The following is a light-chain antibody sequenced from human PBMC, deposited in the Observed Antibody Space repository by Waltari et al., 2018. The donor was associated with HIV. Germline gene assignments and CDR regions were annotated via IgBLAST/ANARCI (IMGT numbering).Light chain of an antibody. CDR3: LLSYGSVRL. V-gene: IGLV7-46*01. Sequence: QTVVTQEPSLTVSPGGTVTLTCGSTTGTVTSDHPPYWCQQKPGQAPRTLVYDATDKHSWTPARFSPSFLGGKAALTLTAAQPEDEADYYCLLSYGSVRLFGGGTRLTV. J-gene: IGLJ2*01. CDR1: TGTVTSDHP. CDR2: DAT.